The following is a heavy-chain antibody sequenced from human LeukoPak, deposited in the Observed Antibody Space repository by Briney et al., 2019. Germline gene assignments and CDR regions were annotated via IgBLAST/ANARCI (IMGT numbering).Heavy chain of an antibody. V-gene: IGHV4-34*01. J-gene: IGHJ6*02. CDR3: ARGHYYGSGSYPFYYYYYGMDV. CDR2: INHSGST. Sequence: PSETLSLTCAVYDGSFSGYYWSWIRQPPGKGLEWIGEINHSGSTNYNPSLKSRVTISVDTSKNQFSLKLSSVTAADTAVYYCARGHYYGSGSYPFYYYYYGMDVWGQGTTVTVSS. D-gene: IGHD3-10*01. CDR1: DGSFSGYY.